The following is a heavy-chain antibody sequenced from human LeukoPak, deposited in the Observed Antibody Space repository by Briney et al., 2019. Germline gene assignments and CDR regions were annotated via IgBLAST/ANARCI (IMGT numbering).Heavy chain of an antibody. V-gene: IGHV1-69*13. CDR3: ARGPLGELLPTYYFDY. D-gene: IGHD3-10*01. CDR1: GGTFISYA. CDR2: IIPIFGTA. Sequence: GASVKVSCKASGGTFISYAISWVRQAPGQGLEWMGGIIPIFGTANYAQKFQGRVTITADESTSTAYMELSSLRSEDTAVYYCARGPLGELLPTYYFDYWGQGTLVTVSS. J-gene: IGHJ4*02.